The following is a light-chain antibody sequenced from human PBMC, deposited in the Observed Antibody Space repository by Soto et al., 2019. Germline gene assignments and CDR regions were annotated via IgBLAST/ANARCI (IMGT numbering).Light chain of an antibody. CDR1: QGISGF. CDR2: STS. CDR3: QHLNTYLIT. J-gene: IGKJ5*01. Sequence: DIQLTQSPSFLSASVGDRVTITCRASQGISGFLAWYQQKPGKAPKLLIYSTSTLETGVPSRFSGSASGTEFTLTSSSLQPEDFATYYCQHLNTYLITFGQGTRLEIK. V-gene: IGKV1-9*01.